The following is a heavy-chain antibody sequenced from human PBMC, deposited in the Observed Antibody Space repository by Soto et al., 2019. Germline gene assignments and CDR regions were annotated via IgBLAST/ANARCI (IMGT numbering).Heavy chain of an antibody. Sequence: LSLTCGVYGGSFSGYYWSWIRQPPGKGLEWIGEVDPSGSTKYNASLKSRVTISVDTSKNQFSLKLTSVTAADTALYYCARDGYLYGSFDYWGQGTLVTVSS. D-gene: IGHD5-18*01. CDR1: GGSFSGYY. V-gene: IGHV4-34*01. CDR2: VDPSGST. CDR3: ARDGYLYGSFDY. J-gene: IGHJ4*02.